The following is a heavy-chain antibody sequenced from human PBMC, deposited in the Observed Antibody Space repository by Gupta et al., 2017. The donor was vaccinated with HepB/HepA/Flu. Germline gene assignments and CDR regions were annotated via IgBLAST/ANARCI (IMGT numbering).Heavy chain of an antibody. CDR3: XKXSGSNGXYFFYYYDYYMDV. CDR2: ISGDSDRT. V-gene: IGHV3-23*01. J-gene: IGHJ6*03. D-gene: IGHD4-17*01. CDR1: GFTFSSNV. Sequence: VQLLESGGALIQPGGSLRLSCAASGFTFSSNVMSWVRQAPGKGLEWVSVISGDSDRTYYADSVKGRFAISRDNSKNTLYLQMNSLRAEDTAVYYCXKXSGSNGXYFFYYYDYYMDVWGKGTTVTVSS.